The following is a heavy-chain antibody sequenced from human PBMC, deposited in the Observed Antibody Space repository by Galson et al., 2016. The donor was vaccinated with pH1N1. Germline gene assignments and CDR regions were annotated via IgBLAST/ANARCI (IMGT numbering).Heavy chain of an antibody. D-gene: IGHD3-10*01. Sequence: TFRSYVMSWVRQAPGKGLEWVSVISGRGGNKYYADSVKGRFTISRDNFKNTLYLEMNKLKDDDTAVYYCAKDRSREFLHFPFDAFDVWGQGTMVSVSA. CDR1: TFRSYV. CDR3: AKDRSREFLHFPFDAFDV. CDR2: ISGRGGNK. V-gene: IGHV3-23*01. J-gene: IGHJ3*01.